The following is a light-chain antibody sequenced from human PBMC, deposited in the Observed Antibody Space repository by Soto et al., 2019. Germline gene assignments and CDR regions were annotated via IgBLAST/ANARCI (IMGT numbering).Light chain of an antibody. CDR1: QSVSSN. V-gene: IGKV3-15*01. J-gene: IGKJ2*01. CDR2: GAS. CDR3: QQYNNWPPYT. Sequence: EIVMTQSPATLSVSPGERATLSCRASQSVSSNLAWYQQKPGQAPRLLIYGASTRATGIPVRFSGSRSGTEFTLTINSLQSEDFAVYYCQQYNNWPPYTFGQGTKLEIK.